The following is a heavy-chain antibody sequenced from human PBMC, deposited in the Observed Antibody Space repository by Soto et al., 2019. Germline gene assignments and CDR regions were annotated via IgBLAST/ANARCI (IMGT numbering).Heavy chain of an antibody. Sequence: QVQRVQSGAEVKKPGSSVKVSCKASGGTFSSYAINWVRQAPGQGPEWMGRIIPMFGRTYYAQKFQGRVTFTADKSTSTAYMELSSLKSDDTAVYYCARDAGAAGVYDFDLDVWGQGTTVTVSS. V-gene: IGHV1-69*06. J-gene: IGHJ6*02. D-gene: IGHD6-13*01. CDR2: IIPMFGRT. CDR3: ARDAGAAGVYDFDLDV. CDR1: GGTFSSYA.